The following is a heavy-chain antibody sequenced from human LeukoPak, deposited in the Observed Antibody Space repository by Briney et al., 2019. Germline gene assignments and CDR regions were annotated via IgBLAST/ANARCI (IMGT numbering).Heavy chain of an antibody. CDR3: ARDPILGAWYFDY. J-gene: IGHJ4*02. CDR1: GFTFSSYG. D-gene: IGHD3-3*01. Sequence: PGGSLRLSCAASGFTFSSYGMNWVRQAPGKGLEWVSSISSSSSYIYYADSVKGRFTISRDNAKNSLYLQMNSLRAEDTAVYYCARDPILGAWYFDYWGQGTLVTVSS. CDR2: ISSSSSYI. V-gene: IGHV3-21*01.